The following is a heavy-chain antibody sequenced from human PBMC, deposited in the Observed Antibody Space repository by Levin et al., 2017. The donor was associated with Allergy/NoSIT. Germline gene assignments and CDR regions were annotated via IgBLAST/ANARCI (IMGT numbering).Heavy chain of an antibody. Sequence: GESLKISCAASGFAFSSYAMNWVRQAPGKGLEWVSGISGSGGGTYYADSVQGRFTISRDNSKNTLYLQMNSLRDEDTAVYFCAKGGYYSDNSAYYQLAKTFDCWGQGTLVTVSS. CDR3: AKGGYYSDNSAYYQLAKTFDC. J-gene: IGHJ4*02. D-gene: IGHD3-22*01. V-gene: IGHV3-23*01. CDR1: GFAFSSYA. CDR2: ISGSGGGT.